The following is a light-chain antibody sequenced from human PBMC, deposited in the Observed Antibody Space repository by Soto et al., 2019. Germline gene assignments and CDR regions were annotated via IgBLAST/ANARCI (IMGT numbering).Light chain of an antibody. CDR2: GNS. V-gene: IGLV1-40*01. J-gene: IGLJ1*01. CDR3: QSYDSSLSGYYV. CDR1: SSNIGAGYD. Sequence: QSVLTQPPSVSGAPGQRVTISCTGSSSNIGAGYDVHWYQQLPGTAPKLLIYGNSNRPSGVPDRFSGSKSGTSASLAITGLQPEDEADYYCQSYDSSLSGYYVFGTGTKVTVL.